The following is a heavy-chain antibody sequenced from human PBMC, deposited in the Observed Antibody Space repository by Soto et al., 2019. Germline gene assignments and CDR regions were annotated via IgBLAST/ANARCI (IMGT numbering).Heavy chain of an antibody. CDR2: INHSGST. D-gene: IGHD2-2*01. V-gene: IGHV4-34*01. J-gene: IGHJ4*02. CDR3: ARGRYCSSTSCSRGPSSY. Sequence: SETLSLTCAVYGGSFSGYYWSWIRQPPGKGLEWIGEINHSGSTNYNPSLKSRVTISVDTSKNQFSLKLSSVTAADTAVYYCARGRYCSSTSCSRGPSSYWGQGTLVTVSS. CDR1: GGSFSGYY.